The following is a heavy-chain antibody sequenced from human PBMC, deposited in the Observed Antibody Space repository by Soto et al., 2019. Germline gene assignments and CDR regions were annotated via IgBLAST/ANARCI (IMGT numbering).Heavy chain of an antibody. Sequence: GPSVKVSCKASGYTFSNYAMHWVRQAPGQRLEWMGWINAGNGNTKYSQKFQGRVTITRDTSASTAYMELSSLRSEDTAVCYCARDSGFPLYGMDVWGQGTTVTVSS. V-gene: IGHV1-3*01. CDR1: GYTFSNYA. CDR2: INAGNGNT. D-gene: IGHD3-9*01. J-gene: IGHJ6*02. CDR3: ARDSGFPLYGMDV.